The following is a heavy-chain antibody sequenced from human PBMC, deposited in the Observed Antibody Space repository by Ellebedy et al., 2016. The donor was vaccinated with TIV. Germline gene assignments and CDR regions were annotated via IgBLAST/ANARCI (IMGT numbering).Heavy chain of an antibody. Sequence: GSLRLXXAVYGGSFSGYYWSWIRQPPGKGLEWIGEINHSGSTNYNPSLKSRVTISVDTSKNQFSLKLSSVTAADTAVYYCARSEAAEGYYGMDVWGQGTTVTVSS. D-gene: IGHD1-14*01. CDR2: INHSGST. CDR3: ARSEAAEGYYGMDV. V-gene: IGHV4-34*01. CDR1: GGSFSGYY. J-gene: IGHJ6*02.